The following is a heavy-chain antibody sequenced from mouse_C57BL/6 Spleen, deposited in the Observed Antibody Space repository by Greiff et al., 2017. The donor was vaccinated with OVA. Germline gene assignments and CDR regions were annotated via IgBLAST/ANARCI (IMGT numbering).Heavy chain of an antibody. CDR1: GYTFTSYW. V-gene: IGHV1-50*01. D-gene: IGHD1-1*01. Sequence: QVQLQQPGAELVKPGASVKLSCKASGYTFTSYWMQWVKQRPGQGLEWIGEIDPSDSYTNYNQKFKGKATLTVDTSSSPAYMQLSSLTSEDSAVYYCALYYGSSYRWYCDVWGTGTTVTVSS. J-gene: IGHJ1*03. CDR3: ALYYGSSYRWYCDV. CDR2: IDPSDSYT.